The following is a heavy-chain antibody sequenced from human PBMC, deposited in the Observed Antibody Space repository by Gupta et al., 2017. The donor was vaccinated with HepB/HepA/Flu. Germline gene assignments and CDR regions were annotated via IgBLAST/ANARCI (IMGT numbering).Heavy chain of an antibody. J-gene: IGHJ6*03. V-gene: IGHV1-69*01. CDR3: ARDTNWNDVRGRRGYYYYMDV. D-gene: IGHD1-1*01. CDR2: IIPIFGTA. Sequence: QVQLVQSGAEVKKPGSSVKVSCKASGGTFRRYAIRWVRQAPGQGLEWMGGIIPIFGTANYAQKFQGRVTITADESTSTAYRELSSLRSEDTAVYYCARDTNWNDVRGRRGYYYYMDVWGKGTTVTVSS. CDR1: GGTFRRYA.